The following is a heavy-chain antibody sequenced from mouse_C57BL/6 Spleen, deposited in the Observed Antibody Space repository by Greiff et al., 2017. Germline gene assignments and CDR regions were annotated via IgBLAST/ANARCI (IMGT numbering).Heavy chain of an antibody. J-gene: IGHJ1*03. D-gene: IGHD1-1*01. CDR3: ALYGSSTGYWYFDV. CDR1: GYTFTSYW. CDR2: IAPSDSET. V-gene: IGHV1-52*01. Sequence: QVQLQQPGAELVRPGSSVKLSCKASGYTFTSYWMHWVKQTPIQGLEWLGNIAPSDSETHYHQKFKDKATFTVDKSSSTAYMQLSSLTSEDSAVYYCALYGSSTGYWYFDVWGTGTTVTVAS.